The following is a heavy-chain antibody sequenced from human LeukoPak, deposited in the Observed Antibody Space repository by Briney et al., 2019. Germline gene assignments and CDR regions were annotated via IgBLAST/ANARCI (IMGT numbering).Heavy chain of an antibody. V-gene: IGHV1-18*01. D-gene: IGHD1-7*01. CDR2: ISAYNGDT. CDR1: GYTFTSYG. J-gene: IGHJ3*02. Sequence: GASVKVSCTASGYTFTSYGISWVRQAPGQGLEGMGWISAYNGDTNYAQKLQGRVTMTTDTSTSTAYMELRSLRSDDTAVYYCARSITGTTPGAFDIWGQGTMVTVSS. CDR3: ARSITGTTPGAFDI.